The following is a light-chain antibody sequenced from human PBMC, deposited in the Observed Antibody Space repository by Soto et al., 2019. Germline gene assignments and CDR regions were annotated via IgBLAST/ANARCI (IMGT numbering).Light chain of an antibody. V-gene: IGLV2-11*01. J-gene: IGLJ1*01. CDR1: SSDVGGYNY. CDR2: DVT. Sequence: QSVLTQPRSVSGSPGQSVTISCTGTSSDVGGYNYVSWYQHHPGKAPKLMIYDVTKRPSGVPDRFSGSKPGNTASLTISGLQADDEADYYCCSYAGSYTFYVFGTGTKVTVL. CDR3: CSYAGSYTFYV.